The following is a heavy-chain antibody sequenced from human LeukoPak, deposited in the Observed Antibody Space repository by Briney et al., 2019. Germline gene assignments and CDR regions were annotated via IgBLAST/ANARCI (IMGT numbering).Heavy chain of an antibody. Sequence: GESLKISCKGSGYRFTSYWIGWVRQMPGKGLEWMGIIYPGESDTRYSLSFQGQVTISADKSISTAYLQWSSLKASDTAMYYCARSLPLWFGELSSLFDYWGQGTLVTVSS. CDR3: ARSLPLWFGELSSLFDY. CDR1: GYRFTSYW. J-gene: IGHJ4*02. D-gene: IGHD3-10*01. V-gene: IGHV5-51*01. CDR2: IYPGESDT.